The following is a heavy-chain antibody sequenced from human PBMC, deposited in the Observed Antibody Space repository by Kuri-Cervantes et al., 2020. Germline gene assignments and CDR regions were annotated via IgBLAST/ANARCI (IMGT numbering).Heavy chain of an antibody. CDR3: ARIYRLSSGWNLNRFDP. D-gene: IGHD6-19*01. CDR2: IYYNGDT. V-gene: IGHV4-34*01. J-gene: IGHJ5*02. CDR1: GGSFSGYY. Sequence: SETLSLTCAVYGGSFSGYYWGWIRQPPGKGLEWIGTIYYNGDTYYNPSLKSRVTISLDTSKNQFSLKLSSVTAADTAVYYCARIYRLSSGWNLNRFDPWGEGTLVTVSS.